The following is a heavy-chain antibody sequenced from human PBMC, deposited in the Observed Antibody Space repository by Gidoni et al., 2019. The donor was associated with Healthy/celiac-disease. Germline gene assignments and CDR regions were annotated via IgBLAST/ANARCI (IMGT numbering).Heavy chain of an antibody. Sequence: QVQLQESGPGLVKPSQTLSLTCTVSGGSISSGDYYWSWIRQPPGKGLEWIGYIYYSGSTYYNPSLKSRVTISVDTSKNQFSLKLSSVTAADTAVYYCARDRGSYYYYYYMDVWGKGTTVTVSS. D-gene: IGHD1-26*01. CDR3: ARDRGSYYYYYYMDV. V-gene: IGHV4-30-4*01. CDR1: GGSISSGDYY. J-gene: IGHJ6*03. CDR2: IYYSGST.